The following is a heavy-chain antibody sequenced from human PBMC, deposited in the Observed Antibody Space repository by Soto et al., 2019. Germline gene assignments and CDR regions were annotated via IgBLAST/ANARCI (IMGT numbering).Heavy chain of an antibody. D-gene: IGHD4-4*01. V-gene: IGHV3-23*01. CDR1: VFPFSSYV. CDR2: ISGGGSNT. Sequence: HPWGSLRLSCAASVFPFSSYVMAWVRQAPGKGLEWVSGISGGGSNTFYADSVKGRFTISRDNSKNTLLLQMNSLGAEDTAVYYCAKDSNKYSSSLRGRYFDYWGQGIGVTVSS. J-gene: IGHJ4*02. CDR3: AKDSNKYSSSLRGRYFDY.